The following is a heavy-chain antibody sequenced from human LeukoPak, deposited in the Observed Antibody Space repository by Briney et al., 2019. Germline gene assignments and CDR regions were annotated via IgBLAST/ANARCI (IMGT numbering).Heavy chain of an antibody. J-gene: IGHJ4*02. CDR1: GFTFSSYW. CDR3: ARDLYCSGGSCFRTDFDY. V-gene: IGHV3-7*01. Sequence: GGSLRLSCAASGFTFSSYWMSWVRQAPGKGLEWVANIKQDGSEKYYVDSVKGRFTISRDNAKNSLYLQMNSLRAEDTAVYYCARDLYCSGGSCFRTDFDYWGQGTLVTVSS. D-gene: IGHD2-15*01. CDR2: IKQDGSEK.